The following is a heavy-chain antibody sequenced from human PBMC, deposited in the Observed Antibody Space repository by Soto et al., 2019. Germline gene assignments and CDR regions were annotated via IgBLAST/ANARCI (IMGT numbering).Heavy chain of an antibody. Sequence: QVQLVQSGAEVKKPGASVKVSCKASGYTFTSYGISWVRQAPGQGLEWMGWISAYNGNTNYAQKLQGRGTMTTDTSTSRAYMELRSLRADDTAVYYCARVRTPYYYDSSGYLLPPDYWGQGTLVTVSS. CDR1: GYTFTSYG. CDR3: ARVRTPYYYDSSGYLLPPDY. V-gene: IGHV1-18*04. J-gene: IGHJ4*02. CDR2: ISAYNGNT. D-gene: IGHD3-22*01.